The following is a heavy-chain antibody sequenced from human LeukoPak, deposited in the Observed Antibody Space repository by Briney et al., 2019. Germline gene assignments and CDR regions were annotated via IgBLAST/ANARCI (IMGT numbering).Heavy chain of an antibody. J-gene: IGHJ4*02. Sequence: GESLKISCKGSGYSFTSYWIGWVRQMPGKGLEWMGIIYPGDSDTRYSPSFQGQVTISADKSINTAYLQWSSLKASDTAMYYCARQEAVYYDSSGSALDYWGQGTLVTVSS. CDR1: GYSFTSYW. V-gene: IGHV5-51*01. CDR2: IYPGDSDT. CDR3: ARQEAVYYDSSGSALDY. D-gene: IGHD3-22*01.